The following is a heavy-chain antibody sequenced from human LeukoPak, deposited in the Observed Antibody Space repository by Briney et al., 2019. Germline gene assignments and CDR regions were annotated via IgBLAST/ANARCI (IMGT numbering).Heavy chain of an antibody. CDR3: AREGGPYRPLDY. V-gene: IGHV4-31*03. Sequence: SETLSLTCTVSGGSISSGGYYWSWIRQHPGKGLEWIGYIYYSGSTYYNPSLKSRVTISVDTSKNQFSLKLSSVTAADTAVYYCAREGGPYRPLDYSGQGTLVTVSS. J-gene: IGHJ4*02. CDR2: IYYSGST. CDR1: GGSISSGGYY.